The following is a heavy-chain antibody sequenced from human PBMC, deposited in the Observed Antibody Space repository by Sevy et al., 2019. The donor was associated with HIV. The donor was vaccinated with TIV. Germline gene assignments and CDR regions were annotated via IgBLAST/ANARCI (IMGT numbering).Heavy chain of an antibody. CDR3: ARGIAAPRGMDV. D-gene: IGHD6-13*01. J-gene: IGHJ6*02. CDR1: GDSISGYY. V-gene: IGHV4-59*01. CDR2: CYYSAST. Sequence: SETLSLTCTVSGDSISGYYWSWIRQPPGKGLEWIGYCYYSASTNYNPSLKSRVTISVDTTKNQVSLKVRSLTAADTAVYYCARGIAAPRGMDVWGQGTTVTVSS.